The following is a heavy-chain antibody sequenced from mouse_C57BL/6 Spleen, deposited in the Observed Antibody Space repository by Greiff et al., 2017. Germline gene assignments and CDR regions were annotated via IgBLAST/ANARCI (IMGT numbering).Heavy chain of an antibody. CDR3: ARRGIYYAMDY. Sequence: EVHLVESGGGLVQPGGSLKLSCAASGFTFSDYYMYWVRQTPEKRLEWVAYISNGGGSTYYPDTVKGRFTISRDNAKNTLYLQMSRLKSEDTAMYYCARRGIYYAMDYWGQGTSVTVSS. CDR2: ISNGGGST. V-gene: IGHV5-12*01. CDR1: GFTFSDYY. J-gene: IGHJ4*01.